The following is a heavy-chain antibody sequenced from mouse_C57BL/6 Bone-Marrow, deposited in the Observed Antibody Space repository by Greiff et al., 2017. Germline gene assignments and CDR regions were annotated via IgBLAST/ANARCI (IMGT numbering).Heavy chain of an antibody. Sequence: QVQLKQSGAELVKPGASVKLSCKASGYTFTEYTIHWVKQRSGQGLEWIGWFYTGSGSIKYNEKFKDKATLTADKSSSTVYMEHSRLTSEDSAVYFCAIHEGGHGSSPWCAYWGQGTLVTVSA. J-gene: IGHJ3*01. D-gene: IGHD1-1*01. CDR2: FYTGSGSI. V-gene: IGHV1-62-2*01. CDR3: AIHEGGHGSSPWCAY. CDR1: GYTFTEYT.